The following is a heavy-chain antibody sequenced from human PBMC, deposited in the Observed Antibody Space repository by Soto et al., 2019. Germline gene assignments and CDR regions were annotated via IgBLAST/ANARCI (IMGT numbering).Heavy chain of an antibody. CDR3: ASGNYYDSSGLLH. V-gene: IGHV4-59*01. CDR2: ISYSGST. D-gene: IGHD3-22*01. Sequence: SETLSLTCTVSGDSISSYYWNWIRQPPGKGPEWTGYISYSGSTNYNPSLKSRVTISVDTSKNQFSLNLSSVTAADTAVYYCASGNYYDSSGLLHWGQGTLVTVSS. CDR1: GDSISSYY. J-gene: IGHJ4*02.